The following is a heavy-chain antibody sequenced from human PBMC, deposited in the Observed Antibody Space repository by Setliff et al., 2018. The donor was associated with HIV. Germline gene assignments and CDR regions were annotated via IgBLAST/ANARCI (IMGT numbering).Heavy chain of an antibody. CDR1: GGSLSGYY. J-gene: IGHJ2*01. V-gene: IGHV4-34*01. Sequence: SETLSLTCAVYGGSLSGYYWSWVRQSPGRGLEGIGEINQSGNTNFNPSLKSRLIISVDTSKSQFSLKLTSVTAADTALYYCAREGGQGYSGSGSFYHRNFDLWGRGTLVTVSS. CDR3: AREGGQGYSGSGSFYHRNFDL. CDR2: INQSGNT. D-gene: IGHD3-10*01.